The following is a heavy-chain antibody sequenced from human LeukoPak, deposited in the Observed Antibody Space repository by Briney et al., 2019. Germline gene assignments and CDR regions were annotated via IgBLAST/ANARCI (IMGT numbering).Heavy chain of an antibody. CDR1: GFTFSSYA. Sequence: GGSLRLSCAASGFTFSSYAMSWVRQAPGKGLEWVSAISGSGGSTYYADSVKGRFIISRDNSKNTLYLQMNSLRAEDTAVYYCAKGGIGGTVVTFDAFDIWGQGTMVTVSS. V-gene: IGHV3-23*01. J-gene: IGHJ3*02. D-gene: IGHD4-23*01. CDR2: ISGSGGST. CDR3: AKGGIGGTVVTFDAFDI.